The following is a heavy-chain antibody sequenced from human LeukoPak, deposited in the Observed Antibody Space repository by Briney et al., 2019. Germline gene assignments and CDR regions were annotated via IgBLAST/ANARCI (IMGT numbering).Heavy chain of an antibody. CDR3: ARAPTPSITIPYYIDV. V-gene: IGHV4-38-2*02. D-gene: IGHD3-3*01. Sequence: SETLSLTCTVSGYSISSGYYWGWIRQPPGKGLEWIGSIYHSGSTYYNPSLKSRVTISVDTSKNQFSLKLSSVTAADTAVYYCARAPTPSITIPYYIDVWGKGTTVTVSS. CDR2: IYHSGST. CDR1: GYSISSGYY. J-gene: IGHJ6*03.